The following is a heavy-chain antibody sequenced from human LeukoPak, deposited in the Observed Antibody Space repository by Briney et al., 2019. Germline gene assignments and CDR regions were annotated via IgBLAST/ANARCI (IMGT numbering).Heavy chain of an antibody. CDR2: INHSGST. V-gene: IGHV4-34*01. CDR1: GGSFSGYY. D-gene: IGHD3-10*01. CDR3: ARGPYGSGSYYLNWFDP. Sequence: SETLSLTCAAYGGSFSGYYWSWIRQPPGKGLEWIGEINHSGSTNDNPPLKSRVTISVDTPKNQVSLKLSSVTAADTAVYYCARGPYGSGSYYLNWFDPWGQGTLVTVSS. J-gene: IGHJ5*02.